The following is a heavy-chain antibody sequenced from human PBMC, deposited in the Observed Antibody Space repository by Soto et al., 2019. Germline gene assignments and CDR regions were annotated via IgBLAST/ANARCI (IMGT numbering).Heavy chain of an antibody. Sequence: QVHLVESGGGVVQPGRSLRLSCAASGFSFSSYAMQWLRQAPGEGLEWVAVISNDGSNKFFADSVKGRFFISRDNCNNTLFLEMDSMRPEDMAVNYCARGQHDNDYCGQGRLV. CDR3: ARGQHDNDY. V-gene: IGHV3-30-3*01. J-gene: IGHJ4*02. D-gene: IGHD3-22*01. CDR1: GFSFSSYA. CDR2: ISNDGSNK.